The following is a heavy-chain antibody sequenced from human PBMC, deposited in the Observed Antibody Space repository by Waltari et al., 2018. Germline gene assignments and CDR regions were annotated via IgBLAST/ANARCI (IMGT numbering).Heavy chain of an antibody. CDR3: ARVSISSSSWQGGYFQH. CDR2: IKPNSGGT. J-gene: IGHJ1*01. CDR1: GYTFTGYY. Sequence: QVQLVQSGAEVKKPGASVKVSCKASGYTFTGYYMHWVRQAPGQGLEWRGRIKPNSGGTNYAQKCKGGVTVTRDTSISTAYIELSRLRSDATAVYYCARVSISSSSWQGGYFQHWGQGTLVTVSS. V-gene: IGHV1-2*06. D-gene: IGHD6-13*01.